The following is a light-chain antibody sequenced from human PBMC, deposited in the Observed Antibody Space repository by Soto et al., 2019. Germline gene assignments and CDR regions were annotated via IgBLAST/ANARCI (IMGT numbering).Light chain of an antibody. Sequence: EIVLTQSPGTLSLSPGERATLSCRASQTVSSTFLAWYQQKPGQAPRLLIYGVSNRATGIPDRFSGSGSGTDFTLTINRLEPEDFAVYFCGKFVSSPPRTFGQGTKVEIK. CDR1: QTVSSTF. V-gene: IGKV3-20*01. CDR2: GVS. CDR3: GKFVSSPPRT. J-gene: IGKJ1*01.